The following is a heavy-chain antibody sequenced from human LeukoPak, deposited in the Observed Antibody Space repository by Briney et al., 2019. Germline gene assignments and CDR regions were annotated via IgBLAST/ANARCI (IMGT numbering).Heavy chain of an antibody. D-gene: IGHD3-3*01. V-gene: IGHV3-23*01. Sequence: GGSLRLSCAASGFTFSSYAMSWVRQAPGKGLEWVSAISGSGGSTYYADSVKGRFTISRDNSKNTLYLQMNSLRAEDTAVYCCAKSPIFGVRREPFDYWGQGTLVTVSS. CDR2: ISGSGGST. CDR1: GFTFSSYA. J-gene: IGHJ4*02. CDR3: AKSPIFGVRREPFDY.